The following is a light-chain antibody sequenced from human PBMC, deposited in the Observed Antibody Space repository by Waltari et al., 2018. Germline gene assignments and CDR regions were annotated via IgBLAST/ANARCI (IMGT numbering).Light chain of an antibody. J-gene: IGKJ1*01. CDR1: QIINGN. V-gene: IGKV3-15*01. Sequence: EIVMTQSPATLSVSPGERATLSCRASQIINGNLAWFQQKPGQAPRLLIYGASTRASGGPARFSGSGSGAEFTLTISSLQSEDFAVYYCQQYNNWPPWTFGQGTKVEIK. CDR3: QQYNNWPPWT. CDR2: GAS.